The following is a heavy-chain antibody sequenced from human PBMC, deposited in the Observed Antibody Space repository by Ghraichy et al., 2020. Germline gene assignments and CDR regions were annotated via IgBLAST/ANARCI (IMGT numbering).Heavy chain of an antibody. CDR2: ISSSSSYI. J-gene: IGHJ4*02. CDR1: GFTFSSYS. Sequence: GESLNISCAASGFTFSSYSMNWVRQAPGKGLEWVSSISSSSSYIYYADSVKGRFTISRDNAKNSLYLQMNSLRAEDTAVYYCAREGIDMLTGSADYWGQGTLVTVSS. CDR3: AREGIDMLTGSADY. D-gene: IGHD3-9*01. V-gene: IGHV3-21*01.